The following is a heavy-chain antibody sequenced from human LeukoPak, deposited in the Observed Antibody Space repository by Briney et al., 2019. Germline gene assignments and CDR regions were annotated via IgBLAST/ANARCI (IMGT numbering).Heavy chain of an antibody. Sequence: GGSLRLSCAASGFTFSVYAMYWVRQAPGTGLEWVAVTSYDGSDKYYADSVKGRFTISRDNSKNTLYLQVDSLRAEDTAVYYCARDRAWNYFDYWGQGTLVTVSS. D-gene: IGHD3-3*01. J-gene: IGHJ4*02. CDR1: GFTFSVYA. CDR3: ARDRAWNYFDY. CDR2: TSYDGSDK. V-gene: IGHV3-30*04.